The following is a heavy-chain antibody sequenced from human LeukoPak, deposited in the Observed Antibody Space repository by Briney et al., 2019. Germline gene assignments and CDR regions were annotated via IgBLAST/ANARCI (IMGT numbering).Heavy chain of an antibody. CDR1: GFTFSSYA. J-gene: IGHJ4*02. D-gene: IGHD6-19*01. Sequence: GRSLRLSCAASGFTFSSYAMHWVRQAPGKGLEWVAVISYDGGNKYYADSVKGRFTISRDNSKNTLYLQMNSLRAEDTAVYYCARGISSGWYKYYFDYWGQGTLVTVSS. CDR2: ISYDGGNK. V-gene: IGHV3-30-3*01. CDR3: ARGISSGWYKYYFDY.